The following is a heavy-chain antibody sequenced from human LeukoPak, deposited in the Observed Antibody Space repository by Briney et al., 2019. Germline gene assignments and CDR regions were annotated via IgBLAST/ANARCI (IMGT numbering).Heavy chain of an antibody. CDR2: ISGSGGST. J-gene: IGHJ6*02. CDR3: ARGSGRTDTHHFMDV. CDR1: GFTFSSYA. Sequence: PGGSLRLSCAASGFTFSSYAMSWVRQAPGKGLEWVSAISGSGGSTYYADSVKGRFTISRDNSKNTLYLQMNSLKTEDTAVYYCARGSGRTDTHHFMDVWGQGTTVTVSS. D-gene: IGHD1-1*01. V-gene: IGHV3-23*01.